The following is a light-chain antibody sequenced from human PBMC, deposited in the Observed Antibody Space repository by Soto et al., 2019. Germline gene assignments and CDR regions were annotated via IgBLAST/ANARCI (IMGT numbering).Light chain of an antibody. CDR3: CSYAGGSTLV. CDR2: EAT. CDR1: SSGIGTYNL. V-gene: IGLV2-23*01. J-gene: IGLJ3*02. Sequence: QSALTQPDYVSGSPGQSITISCTGTSSGIGTYNLVSWYQQHPGKAPKLIMYEATKRPSGVSNRFSGSKSGNTASLTISGLQTEDEADYYCCSYAGGSTLVFGGGTQLTVL.